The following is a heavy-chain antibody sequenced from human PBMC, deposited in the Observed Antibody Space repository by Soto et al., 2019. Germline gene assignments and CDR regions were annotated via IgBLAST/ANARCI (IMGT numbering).Heavy chain of an antibody. CDR2: ISASGIYT. V-gene: IGHV3-23*01. Sequence: PGGSLRLSCAASGFIFDYYAMSWVRQAPGKGLEWVSTISASGIYTYYTDSVKRRFTISRDNSKNTLFLQMDRLTAEDTAVFYCAKVAPTRADVGSSSYYGLDVWGQGTTVTVSS. J-gene: IGHJ6*02. CDR3: AKVAPTRADVGSSSYYGLDV. D-gene: IGHD6-6*01. CDR1: GFIFDYYA.